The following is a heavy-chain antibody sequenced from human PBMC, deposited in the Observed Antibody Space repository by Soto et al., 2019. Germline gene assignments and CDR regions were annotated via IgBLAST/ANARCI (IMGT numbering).Heavy chain of an antibody. J-gene: IGHJ5*02. D-gene: IGHD3-22*01. V-gene: IGHV1-69*06. Sequence: ASVKVSCKASGGTFSSYAISWVRQAPGQGLEWMGGIIPIFGTANYAQKFQGRVTITADKSTSTAYMELSSLRSEDTAVYYCARRSSGYSPFDPWGQGTLVTVS. CDR1: GGTFSSYA. CDR3: ARRSSGYSPFDP. CDR2: IIPIFGTA.